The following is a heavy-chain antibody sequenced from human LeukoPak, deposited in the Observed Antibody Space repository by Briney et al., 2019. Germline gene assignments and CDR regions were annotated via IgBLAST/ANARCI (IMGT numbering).Heavy chain of an antibody. CDR3: ARLGYASSYYYFDY. V-gene: IGHV3-74*01. CDR2: INSDGYSL. Sequence: VGSLRLSCAASGFTFSSYWMHWVRQAPGKGLMWVSRINSDGYSLSYADSVKGRFTISRENAKNTLYLQMNSLRAEDTAVYYCARLGYASSYYYFDYWGQGTLVNVSS. D-gene: IGHD2-2*01. CDR1: GFTFSSYW. J-gene: IGHJ4*02.